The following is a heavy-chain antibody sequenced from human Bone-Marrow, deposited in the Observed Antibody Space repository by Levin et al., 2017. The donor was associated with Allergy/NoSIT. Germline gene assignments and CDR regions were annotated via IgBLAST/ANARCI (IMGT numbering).Heavy chain of an antibody. V-gene: IGHV3-30*18. CDR2: ISYDGSNK. Sequence: GESLKISCAASGFTFSSYGMHWVRQAPGKGLEWVAVISYDGSNKYYADSVKGRFTISRDNSKNTLYLQMNSLRAEDTAVYYCAKDLRGYSYGRPEVTWYFDLWGRGTLVTVSS. CDR3: AKDLRGYSYGRPEVTWYFDL. CDR1: GFTFSSYG. J-gene: IGHJ2*01. D-gene: IGHD5-18*01.